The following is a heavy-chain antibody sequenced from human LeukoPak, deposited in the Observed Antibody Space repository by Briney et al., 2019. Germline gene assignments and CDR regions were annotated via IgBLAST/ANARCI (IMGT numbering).Heavy chain of an antibody. Sequence: PGGSLRLSCAASGFTFSSYAMSWVRQAPGKGLEWVSAISGSGGSTYYADSVKGRFTISRDNSKNTLYLQMNSLRAEDTAVYYCAKVGVTMVRGVIITGDYWGQGTLVTVSS. CDR1: GFTFSSYA. CDR3: AKVGVTMVRGVIITGDY. D-gene: IGHD3-10*01. J-gene: IGHJ4*02. CDR2: ISGSGGST. V-gene: IGHV3-23*01.